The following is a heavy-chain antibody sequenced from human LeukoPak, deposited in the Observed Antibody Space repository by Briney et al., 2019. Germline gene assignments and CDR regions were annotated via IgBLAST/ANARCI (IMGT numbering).Heavy chain of an antibody. V-gene: IGHV5-10-1*01. D-gene: IGHD5-24*01. Sequence: GESLKFSFEASGYAFINYWINWVRQMPGGELEWMGRIDPSSSQTNYNPSFRCHVTVSVDTSISTAYLQLSSLKASDTAIYYSARRNREKVISLDLWGRGTVVTVSS. CDR2: IDPSSSQT. CDR3: ARRNREKVISLDL. CDR1: GYAFINYW. J-gene: IGHJ2*01.